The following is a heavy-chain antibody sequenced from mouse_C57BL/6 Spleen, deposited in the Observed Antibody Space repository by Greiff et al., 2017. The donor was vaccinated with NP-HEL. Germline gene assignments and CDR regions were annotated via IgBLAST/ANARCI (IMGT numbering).Heavy chain of an antibody. J-gene: IGHJ4*01. CDR3: ARGGSY. CDR2: ISYDGSN. Sequence: VQLKESGPGLVKPSQSLSLTCSVTGYSITSGYYWNWIRQFPGNKLEWMGYISYDGSNNYNPSLKNRISITRDTSKNQFFLKLNSVTTEDTATYYCARGGSYWGQGTSVTVAS. CDR1: GYSITSGYY. V-gene: IGHV3-6*01.